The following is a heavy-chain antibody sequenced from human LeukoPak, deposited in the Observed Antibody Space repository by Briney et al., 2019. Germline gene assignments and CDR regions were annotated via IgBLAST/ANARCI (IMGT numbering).Heavy chain of an antibody. CDR3: AREGKAAAVLVDY. Sequence: ASVTVTFTGSGYTFTSYGISWVRQAPAPGQEWMGWISAYSGNTNYGQKLQGRVSITIDRSTSTAYLELRSLRSVDTAVYYCAREGKAAAVLVDYWSQGTLVTVSS. J-gene: IGHJ4*02. CDR2: ISAYSGNT. CDR1: GYTFTSYG. V-gene: IGHV1-18*01. D-gene: IGHD6-13*01.